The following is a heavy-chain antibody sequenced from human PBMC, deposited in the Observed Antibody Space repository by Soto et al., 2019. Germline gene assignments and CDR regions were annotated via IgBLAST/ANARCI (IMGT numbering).Heavy chain of an antibody. CDR3: VRGVLS. CDR2: IHHSGST. J-gene: IGHJ1*01. D-gene: IGHD3-10*01. CDR1: GGSIRSGGYY. Sequence: QVQLQESGPGLVKASQTLSLTCNVSGGSIRSGGYYWTWIRQHPGKGLEWLGNIHHSGSTFYNPSLKSRVSISVDTSKNQFSLKLSSVTAADTAVYFWVRGVLSWGQGTLVTGSS. V-gene: IGHV4-31*03.